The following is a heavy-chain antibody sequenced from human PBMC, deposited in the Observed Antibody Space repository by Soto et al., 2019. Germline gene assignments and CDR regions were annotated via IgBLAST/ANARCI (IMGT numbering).Heavy chain of an antibody. Sequence: KPSETLSLTCTVSGGSVSSASYYWSWIRQPPGKGLEWIRYIYYSGSTNYNPSLKSRVTISVDTSKNQFSLKLSSVTAADTAVYYCAREGGGFGDPYFDYWGQGTLVTVSS. D-gene: IGHD3-10*01. V-gene: IGHV4-61*01. J-gene: IGHJ4*02. CDR2: IYYSGST. CDR3: AREGGGFGDPYFDY. CDR1: GGSVSSASYY.